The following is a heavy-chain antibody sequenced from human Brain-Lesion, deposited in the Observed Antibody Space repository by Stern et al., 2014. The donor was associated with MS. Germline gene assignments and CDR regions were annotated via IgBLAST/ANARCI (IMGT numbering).Heavy chain of an antibody. J-gene: IGHJ4*02. V-gene: IGHV4-39*01. D-gene: IGHD1-26*01. CDR1: GGSISSSTYY. CDR3: ARHDSVPRPSQLYSARDRGPGYFYY. CDR2: IYYSGFT. Sequence: VQLVESGPGLVKPSETLSLTCTVSGGSISSSTYYWAWIRQPPGKGLEWIGNIYYSGFTYYNPPLKSRVTISVDMSKNQFSLKLSSVTAADTAIYYCARHDSVPRPSQLYSARDRGPGYFYYWGQGTLVTVSS.